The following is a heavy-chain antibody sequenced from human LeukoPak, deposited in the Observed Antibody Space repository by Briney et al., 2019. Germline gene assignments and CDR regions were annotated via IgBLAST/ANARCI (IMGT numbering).Heavy chain of an antibody. CDR2: IDWDDDK. D-gene: IGHD6-13*01. V-gene: IGHV2-70*11. CDR3: ARISIAAAESGMDV. CDR1: GFSLTTSGVG. Sequence: SGPTLVNPTQTLTLTCTFSGFSLTTSGVGVGWIRQPPGKTLEWLARIDWDDDKYYSTSLKTRLTISKDTSKNQVVLTMTNMDPVDTATYYCARISIAAAESGMDVWGQGTTVTVSS. J-gene: IGHJ6*02.